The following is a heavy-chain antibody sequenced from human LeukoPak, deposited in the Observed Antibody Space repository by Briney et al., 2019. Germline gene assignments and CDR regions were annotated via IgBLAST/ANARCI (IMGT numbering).Heavy chain of an antibody. D-gene: IGHD6-13*01. CDR2: ISSSSSYI. J-gene: IGHJ4*02. Sequence: GGSLRLSCAASGFTFSSYAMTWVRQAPGKGLEWVSFISSSSSYIYYADSVKGRFTISRDNAKNSLSLQMNSLRAEDTAVYYCARVSSSRYYLDYWGQGTLVTVSS. V-gene: IGHV3-21*01. CDR1: GFTFSSYA. CDR3: ARVSSSRYYLDY.